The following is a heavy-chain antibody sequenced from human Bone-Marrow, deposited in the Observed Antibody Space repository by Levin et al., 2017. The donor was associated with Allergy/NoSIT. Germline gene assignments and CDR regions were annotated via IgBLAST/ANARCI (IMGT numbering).Heavy chain of an antibody. CDR1: GFTFSNAW. Sequence: GESLKISCAASGFTFSNAWMSWVRQAPGKGLEWVGRIKSKTDGGTADYAAPVKGRFSISRDDSKNTLYLQMNSLKTEDTAVYYCITGASSPGNWGQGTLVSVSS. CDR2: IKSKTDGGTA. V-gene: IGHV3-15*01. J-gene: IGHJ4*02. D-gene: IGHD6-13*01. CDR3: ITGASSPGN.